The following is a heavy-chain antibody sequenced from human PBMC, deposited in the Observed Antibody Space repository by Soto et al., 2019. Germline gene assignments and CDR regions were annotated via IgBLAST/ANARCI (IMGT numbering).Heavy chain of an antibody. CDR3: ARDLVSGYYYYYGMDV. V-gene: IGHV1-3*01. D-gene: IGHD2-2*01. Sequence: RASVKVSCKASGYTFTSYAMHWVRQAPGQRLEWMGWINAGNGNTKYSQKFQGRVTITRDTSASTAYMELSSLRSEDTAVYYCARDLVSGYYYYYGMDVWGQGTTVTVS. CDR2: INAGNGNT. CDR1: GYTFTSYA. J-gene: IGHJ6*02.